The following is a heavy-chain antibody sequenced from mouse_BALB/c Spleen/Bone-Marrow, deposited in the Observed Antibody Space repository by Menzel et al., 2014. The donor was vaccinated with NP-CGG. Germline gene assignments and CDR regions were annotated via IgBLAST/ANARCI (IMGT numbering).Heavy chain of an antibody. CDR3: TVPFGPGFDY. Sequence: EVQRVESGGGLVQPGGSMKLSCVASGFTFSNYWMNWVRQSPEKGLEWVAEIRLKSNNYATHYAESVKGRFTISRDDSESSVYLQMNNLRAEDTGIYYCTVPFGPGFDYWGQGTTLTVSS. V-gene: IGHV6-6*02. CDR1: GFTFSNYW. CDR2: IRLKSNNYAT. J-gene: IGHJ2*01.